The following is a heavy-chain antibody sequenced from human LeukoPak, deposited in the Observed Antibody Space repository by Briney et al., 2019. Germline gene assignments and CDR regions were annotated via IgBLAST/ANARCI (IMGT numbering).Heavy chain of an antibody. CDR3: ARGRVTLYPVRGVIREAFDI. J-gene: IGHJ3*02. D-gene: IGHD3-10*01. Sequence: ASVKVSCKASGYTFTGYYMHWVRQAPGQGLEWMGWINPNSGGTNYAQKFQGRVTMTRNTSISTAYMELSSLRSEDTAVYYCARGRVTLYPVRGVIREAFDIWGQGTMVTVSS. V-gene: IGHV1-2*02. CDR1: GYTFTGYY. CDR2: INPNSGGT.